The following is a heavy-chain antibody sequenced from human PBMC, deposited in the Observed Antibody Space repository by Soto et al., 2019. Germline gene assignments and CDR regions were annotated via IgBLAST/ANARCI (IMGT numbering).Heavy chain of an antibody. CDR1: GFTFSSYA. CDR3: GKDRAAAGSYGMDV. J-gene: IGHJ6*02. CDR2: ISGSGGST. D-gene: IGHD6-13*01. V-gene: IGHV3-23*01. Sequence: DVQLLESGGGLVQPGGSLRLSCAASGFTFSSYAMNWVRQAPGKGLEWVSAISGSGGSTYYADSVKGRFTISRDNSRNTVLPEMNRLGAEDTAVYYRGKDRAAAGSYGMDVWGQGTTVTVSS.